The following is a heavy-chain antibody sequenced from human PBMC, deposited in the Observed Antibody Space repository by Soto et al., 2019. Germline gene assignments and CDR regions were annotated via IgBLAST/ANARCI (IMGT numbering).Heavy chain of an antibody. CDR3: VRDAGIAGRPARFRY. CDR1: GGSISSSSYS. Sequence: PSETLSLTCTVSGGSISSSSYSWGWLRQPPGKALDWLASIYYSGSPYYNPSLKSRVTISVDTSKNQFSLKLISVTAADTALDYCVRDAGIAGRPARFRYWGPGTTLTVS. V-gene: IGHV4-39*02. J-gene: IGHJ6*02. CDR2: IYYSGSP. D-gene: IGHD6-13*01.